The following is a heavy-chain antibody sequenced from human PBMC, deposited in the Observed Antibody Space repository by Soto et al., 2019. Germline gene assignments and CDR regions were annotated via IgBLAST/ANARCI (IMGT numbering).Heavy chain of an antibody. CDR2: IGADGVRT. D-gene: IGHD6-13*01. Sequence: PGGSLRLSCSVSGFTFSSSAMHWVRQAPGKGLEYVSSIGADGVRTYYADSVKGRFTISRDNSENTLYLQMSSLRTEDTALYYCVKGLPYSSSWYERAFDIWGQGTMGTVSS. V-gene: IGHV3-64D*08. J-gene: IGHJ3*02. CDR3: VKGLPYSSSWYERAFDI. CDR1: GFTFSSSA.